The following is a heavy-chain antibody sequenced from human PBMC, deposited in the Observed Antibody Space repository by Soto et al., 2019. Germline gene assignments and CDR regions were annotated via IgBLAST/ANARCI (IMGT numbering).Heavy chain of an antibody. CDR3: AKDSDYDYIWGSYPGSY. CDR1: GFTFSSYA. Sequence: GGSLRLSCAASGFTFSSYAMSWVRQAPGKGLEWVSAISGSGGSTYYADSVKGRFTISRDNSKNALYLQMNSLRAEDTAVYYCAKDSDYDYIWGSYPGSYWGQGTLVTVSS. CDR2: ISGSGGST. J-gene: IGHJ4*02. D-gene: IGHD3-16*02. V-gene: IGHV3-23*01.